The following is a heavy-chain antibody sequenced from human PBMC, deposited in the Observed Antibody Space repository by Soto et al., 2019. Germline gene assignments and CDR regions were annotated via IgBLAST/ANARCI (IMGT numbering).Heavy chain of an antibody. CDR3: ARDSDCSGGSCYLTDY. CDR2: IYSGGST. D-gene: IGHD2-15*01. J-gene: IGHJ4*02. CDR1: GFTVISNY. Sequence: GVLRLSCAASGFTVISNYMSWVLQAPGKGLEWVSVIYSGGSTYYADSVKGRFTISRDNSKNTLYLQMNSLRAEDTAVYYCARDSDCSGGSCYLTDYWGQGTLVTGSS. V-gene: IGHV3-66*01.